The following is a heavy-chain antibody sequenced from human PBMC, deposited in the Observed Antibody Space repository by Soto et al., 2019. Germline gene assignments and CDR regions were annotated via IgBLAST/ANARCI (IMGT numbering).Heavy chain of an antibody. Sequence: PSXTLSLTCTVSGGTMSSSSYYWGWIRQRPGKGLEWIGSIYYSGSTYYNPSLKSRVTISVDTSKNQFSLKLSSVTAADTAVYYCASMGHGHDYGDKTSDYWGQGTLVTVSS. D-gene: IGHD4-17*01. CDR1: GGTMSSSSYY. CDR2: IYYSGST. CDR3: ASMGHGHDYGDKTSDY. J-gene: IGHJ4*02. V-gene: IGHV4-39*01.